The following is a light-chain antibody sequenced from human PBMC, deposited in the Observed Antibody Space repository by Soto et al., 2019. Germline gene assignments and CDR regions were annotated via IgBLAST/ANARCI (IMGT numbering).Light chain of an antibody. CDR3: QQFNSYPIT. CDR2: DAS. Sequence: AIQLTQSPSSLSASVGDRVTITCRASQGISSALAWYQQRPGKAPKLLIYDASSLESGVPSRFSGSGSGTDFTLTISSLQPEDFATYYCQQFNSYPITFGQGTRLEIK. V-gene: IGKV1-13*02. J-gene: IGKJ5*01. CDR1: QGISSA.